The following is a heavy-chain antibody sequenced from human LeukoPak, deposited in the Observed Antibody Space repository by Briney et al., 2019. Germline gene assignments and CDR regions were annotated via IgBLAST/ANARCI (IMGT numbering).Heavy chain of an antibody. J-gene: IGHJ4*02. CDR2: IYNSGST. CDR1: GGSISIYY. D-gene: IGHD1-26*01. V-gene: IGHV4-59*01. CDR3: VRDRELNY. Sequence: SETLSLTCTVTGGSISIYYWSWIRQPPGKGLEWIGYIYNSGSTYYNPSLKSRVTISVDTSKNQFSLRLSSVTAADAAVYYCVRDRELNYWGQGTLVTVSS.